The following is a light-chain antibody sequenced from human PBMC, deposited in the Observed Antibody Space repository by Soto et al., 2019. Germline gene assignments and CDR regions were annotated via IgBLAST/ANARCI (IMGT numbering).Light chain of an antibody. J-gene: IGKJ4*01. CDR1: QTISSW. CDR3: VQHDTDPLT. V-gene: IGKV1-5*03. CDR2: KAS. Sequence: DIQMTQSPSTLSGSVGDRVTITCRASQTISSWLAWYQQKPGKAPKLLIYKASTLKSGVPSRFSGSGSATEFTLTITSLQPEDFATYYCVQHDTDPLTFGGGTKVEIK.